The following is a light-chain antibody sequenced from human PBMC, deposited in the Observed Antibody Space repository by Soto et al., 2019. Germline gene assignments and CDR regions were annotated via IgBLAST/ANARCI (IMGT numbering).Light chain of an antibody. V-gene: IGLV2-23*02. Sequence: QSVLTQPASVSGSPGQSITISCTGTSGDVGGYNAVSWYQHHPGKAPKRMIFDVTKRPAGVSHRFSGSKSGNTASLTISGLQAEDEADYYCCSYTSSSIWVFGGGTKLTVL. CDR2: DVT. CDR3: CSYTSSSIWV. CDR1: SGDVGGYNA. J-gene: IGLJ3*02.